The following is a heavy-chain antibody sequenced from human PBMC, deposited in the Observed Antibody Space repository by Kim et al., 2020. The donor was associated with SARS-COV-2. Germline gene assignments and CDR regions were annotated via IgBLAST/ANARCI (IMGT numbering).Heavy chain of an antibody. CDR1: GGSISSTSYY. CDR3: ARRPSYSSSWAYYFDY. CDR2: IHYSGST. D-gene: IGHD6-13*01. Sequence: SETLSLTCTVSGGSISSTSYYWGWIRQPPGKGLEWIGSIHYSGSTYYNPSLKSRVTISVDTSKNQFSLKLSSVTAADTAVYYCARRPSYSSSWAYYFDYWGQGTLVTVSS. V-gene: IGHV4-39*01. J-gene: IGHJ4*02.